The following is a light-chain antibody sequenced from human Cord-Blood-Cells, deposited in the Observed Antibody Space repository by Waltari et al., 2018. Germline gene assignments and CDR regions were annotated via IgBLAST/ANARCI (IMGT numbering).Light chain of an antibody. J-gene: IGLJ3*02. Sequence: QSALTQPRCVSGSPGQSVTIPCTGTSSDVGGSNYVAWYQQHPGKAPKLMIYDVSKRPSGVPDRFSGSKSGNTASLTISGLQAEDEADYYCCSYAGSYTWVFGGGTKLTVL. CDR2: DVS. CDR1: SSDVGGSNY. CDR3: CSYAGSYTWV. V-gene: IGLV2-11*01.